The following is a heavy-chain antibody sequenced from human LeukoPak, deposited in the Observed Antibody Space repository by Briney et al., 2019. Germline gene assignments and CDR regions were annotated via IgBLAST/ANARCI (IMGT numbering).Heavy chain of an antibody. CDR1: GFTFRNYA. D-gene: IGHD1-26*01. Sequence: GGSLRLSCAASGFTFRNYAMSWGRQVPGKGLEWVSDINGSGGSTYYTDSVKGRFTISRDNSKNTLYLQMNSLRAEDTAIYYCAKKYSTGLDPWGQGTLVTVSS. V-gene: IGHV3-23*01. CDR2: INGSGGST. J-gene: IGHJ5*02. CDR3: AKKYSTGLDP.